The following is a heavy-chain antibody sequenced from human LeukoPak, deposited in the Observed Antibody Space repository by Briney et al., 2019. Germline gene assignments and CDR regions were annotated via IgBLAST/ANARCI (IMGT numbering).Heavy chain of an antibody. Sequence: PSETLSLTCAVYGGSFNEYHWSWIRQPPGKCLEWIGEINYTGRTHYNPSLTSRVTISIDMSERQFSLRMTSVTAADTAVYYCARERRVEVSARKTVAFDMWAQGTMVIVSS. CDR3: ARERRVEVSARKTVAFDM. D-gene: IGHD5/OR15-5a*01. J-gene: IGHJ3*02. CDR2: INYTGRT. V-gene: IGHV4-34*01. CDR1: GGSFNEYH.